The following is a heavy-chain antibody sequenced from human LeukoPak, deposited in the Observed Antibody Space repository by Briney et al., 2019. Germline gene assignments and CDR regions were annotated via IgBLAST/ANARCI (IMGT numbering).Heavy chain of an antibody. V-gene: IGHV1-3*01. CDR3: ARARPYCSSTSCYSRNWFGP. D-gene: IGHD2-2*02. CDR1: GYTFTSYA. Sequence: ASVKVSCKASGYTFTSYAMHWVRQAPGQRLEWMGWINAGNGNTKYSQKFQGRVTITRDTSASTAYMELSSLRSEDTAVYYCARARPYCSSTSCYSRNWFGPWGQGTLVTVSS. CDR2: INAGNGNT. J-gene: IGHJ5*02.